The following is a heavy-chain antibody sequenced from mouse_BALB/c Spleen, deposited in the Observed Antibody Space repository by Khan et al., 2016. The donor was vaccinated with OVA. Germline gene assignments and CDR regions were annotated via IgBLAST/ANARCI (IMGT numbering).Heavy chain of an antibody. V-gene: IGHV1-7*01. D-gene: IGHD1-1*01. CDR1: GYTFINYW. CDR3: ARRGLRWDLDY. J-gene: IGHJ2*01. CDR2: INPSTGYT. Sequence: QVQLKQSGAELAKPGASVKMSCKASGYTFINYWILWVKQRPGQGLEWIGYINPSTGYTEYNQNFKDKATLTADKSSSTAYMQLSILTSEDSAVYYCARRGLRWDLDYWGQGTTLTVSS.